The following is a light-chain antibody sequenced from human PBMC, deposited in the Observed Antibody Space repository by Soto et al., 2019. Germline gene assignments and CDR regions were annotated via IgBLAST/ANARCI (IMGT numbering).Light chain of an antibody. CDR2: AAS. CDR3: QQYNNWPST. V-gene: IGKV3-15*01. CDR1: QSVITN. Sequence: EIVMSQSPATLSVSPGERATLSCRASQSVITNLAWYQQKSGQAPRLLIYAASTRATDIPARFSGCGSGTEFTLTISSXQSEDFVVYYCQQYNNWPSTFGQGTKVDIK. J-gene: IGKJ1*01.